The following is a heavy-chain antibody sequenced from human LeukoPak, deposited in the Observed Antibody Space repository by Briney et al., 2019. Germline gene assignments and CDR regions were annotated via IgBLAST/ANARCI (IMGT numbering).Heavy chain of an antibody. D-gene: IGHD6-13*01. CDR2: IVVGSGNT. CDR1: GSTFTSSA. CDR3: AARGGQQLAQGRYYYYGMDV. J-gene: IGHJ6*02. V-gene: IGHV1-58*02. Sequence: GTSVKVSCKASGSTFTSSAMQWVRQARGQRLEWIGWIVVGSGNTNYAQKFQERVTITRDMSTSTAYMELSSLRSEDTAVYYCAARGGQQLAQGRYYYYGMDVWGQGTTVTVSS.